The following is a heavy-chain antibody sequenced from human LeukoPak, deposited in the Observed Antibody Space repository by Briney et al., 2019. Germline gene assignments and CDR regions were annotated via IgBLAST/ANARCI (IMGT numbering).Heavy chain of an antibody. J-gene: IGHJ4*02. CDR2: IWYDGSNK. V-gene: IGHV3-33*01. CDR1: GFTFSSYG. CDR3: AREGSGSYYRY. D-gene: IGHD1-26*01. Sequence: PGGSLRLSCAASGFTFSSYGMHWVRQAPGKGLEWVAVIWYDGSNKYYADSVKGRFTISRDNSKNTLYPQMNSLRAEDTAVYYCAREGSGSYYRYWGQGTLVTVSS.